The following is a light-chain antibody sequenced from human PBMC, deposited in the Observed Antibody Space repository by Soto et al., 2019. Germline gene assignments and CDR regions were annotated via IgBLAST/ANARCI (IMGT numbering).Light chain of an antibody. CDR2: GAS. CDR3: QQYDKSPYT. CDR1: ENVRTF. Sequence: EVVLTQSPATLSLSPGERATLSCRASENVRTFVDWYQQKPGQAPRLLIYGASNRATGIPDRFSGGGSGTDFTLTISRLEPEDFALYYCQQYDKSPYTFGRGTKLEIK. V-gene: IGKV3-20*01. J-gene: IGKJ2*01.